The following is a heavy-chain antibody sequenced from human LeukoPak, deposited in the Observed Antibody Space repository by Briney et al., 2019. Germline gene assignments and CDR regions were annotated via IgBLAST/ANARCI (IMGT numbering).Heavy chain of an antibody. CDR3: ARSAGYCTDSVCYAFNWFDL. CDR1: GQTFKNSW. V-gene: IGHV5-51*01. J-gene: IGHJ5*02. CDR2: IYPDDSDT. D-gene: IGHD2-8*02. Sequence: GESLKISCKGSGQTFKNSWIAWVRQKPGKGLEWMGVIYPDDSDTRYSPSFQGQVTISVDKSISTAYLQWSSLEASDTAMYYCARSAGYCTDSVCYAFNWFDLWGQGTLVTVS.